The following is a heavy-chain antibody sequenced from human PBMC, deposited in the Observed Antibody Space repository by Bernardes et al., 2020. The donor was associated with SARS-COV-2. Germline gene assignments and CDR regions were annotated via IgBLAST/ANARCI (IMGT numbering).Heavy chain of an antibody. D-gene: IGHD1-20*01. V-gene: IGHV4-34*01. Sequence: SETLSLTCAVYGGSFSDYYWTCIRQPPGKGLEWVGEINHSVSTNYNPSLKSRVTMSVDTSKNQFSLKLNSVTAADTAVYYCARGYKAVDTFDIWGQGTMVTVS. CDR3: ARGYKAVDTFDI. CDR1: GGSFSDYY. CDR2: INHSVST. J-gene: IGHJ3*02.